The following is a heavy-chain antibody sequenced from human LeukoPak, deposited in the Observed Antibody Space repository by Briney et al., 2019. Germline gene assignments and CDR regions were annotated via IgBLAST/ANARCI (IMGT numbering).Heavy chain of an antibody. Sequence: GESLKISCKASGYSFTTYWIGWVRQMPGKGLEWMGVIYPGDSATRYSPSFECHVTISTDKSITTVYLQWSSLKASDTATYYCARHPSSNSWYRWFDPWGQGTLVSVSS. D-gene: IGHD2-2*01. CDR2: IYPGDSAT. CDR3: ARHPSSNSWYRWFDP. V-gene: IGHV5-51*01. CDR1: GYSFTTYW. J-gene: IGHJ5*02.